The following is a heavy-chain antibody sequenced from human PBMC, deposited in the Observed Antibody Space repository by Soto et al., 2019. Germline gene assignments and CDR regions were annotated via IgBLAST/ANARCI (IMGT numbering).Heavy chain of an antibody. CDR2: INHSGST. Sequence: QVQLQQWGAGLLKPSETLSLTCAVYGGSFSGYYWSWIRQPPGKGLEWIGEINHSGSTNYNPSLKSRVTISVATSKNQFSLKMSSVTAAETAVYYCARGGTWETHPTWFDPWGQGTLVTVSS. J-gene: IGHJ5*02. V-gene: IGHV4-34*01. CDR3: ARGGTWETHPTWFDP. CDR1: GGSFSGYY. D-gene: IGHD1-26*01.